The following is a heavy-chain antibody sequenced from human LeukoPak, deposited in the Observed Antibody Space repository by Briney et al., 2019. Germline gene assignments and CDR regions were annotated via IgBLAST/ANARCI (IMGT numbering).Heavy chain of an antibody. J-gene: IGHJ4*02. CDR3: ASGYYDFWSGYYTPSDGRFDY. Sequence: GASVKVSCKASGYTFTGYYKHWVRQAPGQGLEWMGWINPNSGGTNYAQKFQGRVTMTRDTSISTAYMELSRLRSDDTAVYYCASGYYDFWSGYYTPSDGRFDYWGQGTLVTVSS. CDR1: GYTFTGYY. D-gene: IGHD3-3*01. CDR2: INPNSGGT. V-gene: IGHV1-2*02.